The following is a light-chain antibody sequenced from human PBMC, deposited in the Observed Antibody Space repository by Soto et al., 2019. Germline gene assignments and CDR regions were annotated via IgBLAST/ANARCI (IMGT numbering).Light chain of an antibody. V-gene: IGLV2-23*01. CDR3: CSYAGDKTYV. CDR1: GRDVRTYNL. Sequence: QSALTQPASVSGSPGQSITISCTVTGRDVRTYNLVSWYQQHPGKVPKLIIYEASKRPSGVSNRFSGSQPGNTASLTVSGLQAEDEADYYCCSYAGDKTYVFGSGTKLTVL. J-gene: IGLJ1*01. CDR2: EAS.